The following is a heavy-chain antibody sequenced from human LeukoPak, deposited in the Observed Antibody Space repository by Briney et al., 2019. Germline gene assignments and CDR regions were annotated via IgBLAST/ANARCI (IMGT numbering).Heavy chain of an antibody. CDR1: GFTFSSYW. V-gene: IGHV3-7*03. Sequence: GGSLRLSCAASGFTFSSYWMSWVRQAPGKGLEWVANIKQDGSEKYYVDSVKGRFTISRDNAKNSLYLQMNSLRAEDTALYYCAKDREFVGRSFFDIWGQGTMVTVSS. D-gene: IGHD3-10*01. CDR2: IKQDGSEK. J-gene: IGHJ3*02. CDR3: AKDREFVGRSFFDI.